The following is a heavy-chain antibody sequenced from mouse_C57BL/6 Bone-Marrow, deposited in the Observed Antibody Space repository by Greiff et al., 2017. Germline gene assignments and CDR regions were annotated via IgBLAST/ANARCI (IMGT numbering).Heavy chain of an antibody. Sequence: VQLQQSGPELVKPGASVKISCKASGYSFTDYNMNWVKQSNGKSLEWIGVINPNYGTTSYNQKFKGKATLTVDQSSSTAYMQLNSLTSEDSAVYYCANYYGSSPYGYFDVWGTGTTVTVSS. CDR2: INPNYGTT. CDR1: GYSFTDYN. V-gene: IGHV1-39*01. J-gene: IGHJ1*03. CDR3: ANYYGSSPYGYFDV. D-gene: IGHD1-1*01.